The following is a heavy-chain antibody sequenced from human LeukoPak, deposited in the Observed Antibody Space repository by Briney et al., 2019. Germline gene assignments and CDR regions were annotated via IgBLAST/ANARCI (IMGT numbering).Heavy chain of an antibody. Sequence: PSQTLSLTCAVSGGSISSGGYSWSWIRRPPGKGLEWIGYIYHSGSTYYNPSLKSRVTISVDRSKNQFSLKLSSVTAADTAVYYCARGQSNTVTPPRRGGYYFDYWGQGTLVTVSS. CDR3: ARGQSNTVTPPRRGGYYFDY. V-gene: IGHV4-30-2*01. J-gene: IGHJ4*02. D-gene: IGHD4-17*01. CDR2: IYHSGST. CDR1: GGSISSGGYS.